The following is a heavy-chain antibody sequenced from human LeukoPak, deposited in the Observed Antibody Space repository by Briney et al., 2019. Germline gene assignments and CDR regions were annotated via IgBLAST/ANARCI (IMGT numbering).Heavy chain of an antibody. Sequence: KPSETLSLTCAVYGGSFSGYYWSWIRQPPGKGLEWIGEINHSGSTNYNPSLKSRVTISVDTSKNQFSLKLSSVTAADTAVYYCARGLLWDTAMATLDFDSWGQGTLVTVSS. D-gene: IGHD5-18*01. CDR1: GGSFSGYY. J-gene: IGHJ4*02. V-gene: IGHV4-34*01. CDR3: ARGLLWDTAMATLDFDS. CDR2: INHSGST.